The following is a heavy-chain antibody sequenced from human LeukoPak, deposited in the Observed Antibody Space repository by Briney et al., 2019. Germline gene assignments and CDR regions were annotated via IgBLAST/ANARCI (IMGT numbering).Heavy chain of an antibody. CDR3: AKDTGYNYGYDY. Sequence: GQSLTPSCSLSALSFSNIAITWVSHAPGIGLEWVSLVSGSGDRTYYADSVKGRFTISRDNSKNMLYLQMNSLRAEDTAIYYCAKDTGYNYGYDYWGQGTLATVSS. V-gene: IGHV3-23*01. J-gene: IGHJ4*02. CDR1: ALSFSNIA. D-gene: IGHD5-18*01. CDR2: VSGSGDRT.